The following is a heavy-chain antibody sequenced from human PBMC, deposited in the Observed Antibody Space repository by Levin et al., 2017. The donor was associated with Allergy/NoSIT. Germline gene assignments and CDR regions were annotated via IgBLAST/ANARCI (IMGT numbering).Heavy chain of an antibody. CDR1: GGTFSSYA. CDR3: ARIYCSGGSCYFGYYSYGMDV. CDR2: IVPIFGTA. V-gene: IGHV1-69*13. Sequence: ASVKVSCKASGGTFSSYAISWVRQAPGQGLEWMGGIVPIFGTANYAQKFQGRVTITADESTSTAYMELSSLRSEDTAVYYCARIYCSGGSCYFGYYSYGMDVWGQGTTVTVSS. J-gene: IGHJ6*02. D-gene: IGHD2-15*01.